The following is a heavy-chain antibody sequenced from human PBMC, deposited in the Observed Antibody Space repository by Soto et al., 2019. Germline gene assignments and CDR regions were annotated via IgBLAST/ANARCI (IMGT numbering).Heavy chain of an antibody. CDR2: YAPEDAET. J-gene: IGHJ4*02. CDR1: GYTLSDLS. Sequence: VASVKVSCKVSGYTLSDLSMYWVRQAPGKGLEWMGGYAPEDAETFYAQKFQGRVTMTEDTSTDTAYMELSSLTSEDTAVYYCGTSSTFGIVKPPDYWGQGTLVTVSS. D-gene: IGHD3-16*01. CDR3: GTSSTFGIVKPPDY. V-gene: IGHV1-24*01.